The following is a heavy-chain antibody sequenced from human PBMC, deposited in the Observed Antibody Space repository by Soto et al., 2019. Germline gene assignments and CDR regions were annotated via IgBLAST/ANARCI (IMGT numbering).Heavy chain of an antibody. D-gene: IGHD3-16*01. Sequence: QAQLVQSGAEVKNPGDSVKVSCRASGYSFSNYSVSWIRQAPGQGLEWIGWISGYSGNTHYAQNLQGRVTMTKDTSTSTVYMELRSLRSDDTAVYYCARQGSNVRGGGSPWGQGTVVTVSS. CDR3: ARQGSNVRGGGSP. J-gene: IGHJ5*02. V-gene: IGHV1-18*01. CDR1: GYSFSNYS. CDR2: ISGYSGNT.